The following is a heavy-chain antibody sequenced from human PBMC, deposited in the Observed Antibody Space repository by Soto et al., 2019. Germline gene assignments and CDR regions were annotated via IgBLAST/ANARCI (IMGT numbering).Heavy chain of an antibody. V-gene: IGHV1-18*04. CDR1: GYIFSDYG. D-gene: IGHD4-17*01. CDR2: ISGYSGNA. Sequence: QVQVMQSGAEVKKPGDSVKVSCKTSGYIFSDYGINWVRQAPGQGLEWMGWISGYSGNANLAQQFQGRVTMTTDKSTRTADMELRRLRSDDTAVYYWAKRTSGTTWGESDYWGQGTLVTVSS. J-gene: IGHJ4*02. CDR3: AKRTSGTTWGESDY.